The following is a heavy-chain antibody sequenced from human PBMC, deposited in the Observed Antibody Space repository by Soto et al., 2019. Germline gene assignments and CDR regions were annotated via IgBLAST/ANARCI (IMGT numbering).Heavy chain of an antibody. V-gene: IGHV4-30-4*01. CDR1: GGSISNVDYY. Sequence: SETLSLTCTVSGGSISNVDYYWSWIRQPPGKGLEWIGYIYYSGSTYYNPSLKSRVTISVDTSKNQFSLKLSSVTAADTAVYYCARYYDSSGYYRYYFDYWGQRTLVTVSS. D-gene: IGHD3-22*01. J-gene: IGHJ4*02. CDR2: IYYSGST. CDR3: ARYYDSSGYYRYYFDY.